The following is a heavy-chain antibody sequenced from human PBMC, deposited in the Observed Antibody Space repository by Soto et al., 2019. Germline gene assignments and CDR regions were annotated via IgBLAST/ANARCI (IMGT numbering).Heavy chain of an antibody. J-gene: IGHJ4*02. CDR2: ISYDGSNK. CDR1: GFTFSSYG. Sequence: QVQLVESGGGVVQPGRSLRLSCAASGFTFSSYGMHWVRQAPGKGLEWVAVISYDGSNKYYVDSVKGRFTISRDNSKNTLYLQMNSLRAEDTAVYYCAKGDGDYELGRYYFDYWGQGTLVTVSS. CDR3: AKGDGDYELGRYYFDY. V-gene: IGHV3-30*18. D-gene: IGHD4-17*01.